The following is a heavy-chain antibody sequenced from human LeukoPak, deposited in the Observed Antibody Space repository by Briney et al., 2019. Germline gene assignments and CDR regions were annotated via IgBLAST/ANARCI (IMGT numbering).Heavy chain of an antibody. Sequence: AGGSLRLSCAASGFTFSSYSMNWVRQAPGKGLEWVSAISGSGGSTYYADSVKGRFTISRDNSKNTLYLQMNSLRAEDTAVYYCAKQGRDWLRDYYYYMDVWGKGTTVTISS. CDR3: AKQGRDWLRDYYYYMDV. D-gene: IGHD3-9*01. J-gene: IGHJ6*03. CDR1: GFTFSSYS. CDR2: ISGSGGST. V-gene: IGHV3-23*01.